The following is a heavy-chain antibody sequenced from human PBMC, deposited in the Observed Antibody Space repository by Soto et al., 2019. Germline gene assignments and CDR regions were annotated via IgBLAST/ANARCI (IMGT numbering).Heavy chain of an antibody. CDR1: GFSLSTSGVG. V-gene: IGHV2-5*02. CDR2: IYWDDDK. CDR3: AHVYGGYDNFDY. D-gene: IGHD5-12*01. Sequence: QITLKESGPTLVKPTQTLTLTCTFSGFSLSTSGVGVGWIRQPPGKALEWLALIYWDDDKRYSPFLKSRLTITKDPSKNQVVLTMTNMDPVDTATYYCAHVYGGYDNFDYWGQGTLVTVSS. J-gene: IGHJ4*02.